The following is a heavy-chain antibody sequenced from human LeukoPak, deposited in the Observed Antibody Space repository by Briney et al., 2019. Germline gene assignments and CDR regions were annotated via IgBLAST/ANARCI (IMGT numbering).Heavy chain of an antibody. CDR3: ARADNWNKGDALDI. CDR2: INPNSGGT. CDR1: GYTFTGYY. Sequence: ASVKVSCKASGYTFTGYYIHWVRQAPGQGLEWMGWINPNSGGTNYAQKFQGWVTMTRDTSISTDYMEVSRLKSDDTAVYFCARADNWNKGDALDIWGQGTMITVSS. D-gene: IGHD1/OR15-1a*01. V-gene: IGHV1-2*04. J-gene: IGHJ3*02.